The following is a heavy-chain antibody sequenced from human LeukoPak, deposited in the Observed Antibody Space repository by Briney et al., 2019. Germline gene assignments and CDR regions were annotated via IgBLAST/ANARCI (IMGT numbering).Heavy chain of an antibody. CDR1: GFTFSSYA. D-gene: IGHD5-12*01. V-gene: IGHV3-30-3*01. Sequence: GGSLRLSCAASGFTFSSYAMHWVRQAPGKGLEWVAVISYDGSNKYYADSVKDRFTISRDNSKNTLYLRMNSLRAEDTAVYYCAREGSGYAYFDYWGQGALVTVSS. CDR2: ISYDGSNK. CDR3: AREGSGYAYFDY. J-gene: IGHJ4*02.